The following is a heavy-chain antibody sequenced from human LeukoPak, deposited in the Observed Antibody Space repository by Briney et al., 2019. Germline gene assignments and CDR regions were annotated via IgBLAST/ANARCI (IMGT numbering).Heavy chain of an antibody. CDR1: GGSITSYY. D-gene: IGHD3-22*01. V-gene: IGHV4-59*01. J-gene: IGHJ5*02. Sequence: PSETLSLTCTVSGGSITSYYWFWIRQPPGKGLEWIGSIYYSGTTNYHPSLKSRVTISVDTSKKQFSLKLTSVTAADTAVYYCARDRGYATWLDPWGQGTLVTVSS. CDR2: IYYSGTT. CDR3: ARDRGYATWLDP.